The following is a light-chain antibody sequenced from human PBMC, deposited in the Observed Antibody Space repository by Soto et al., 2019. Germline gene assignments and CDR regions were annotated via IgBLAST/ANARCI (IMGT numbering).Light chain of an antibody. V-gene: IGKV3-15*01. CDR1: QSVSDD. Sequence: EIVLTQSPATLSVSPGERATLSCRASQSVSDDLAWYQQKPGQVPRLLMYGASTRATGIPGRFSGSGSGTEFTLTISSLQSADSAVYYCQQYNKLPPVTFGQGTRLEIK. CDR2: GAS. CDR3: QQYNKLPPVT. J-gene: IGKJ5*01.